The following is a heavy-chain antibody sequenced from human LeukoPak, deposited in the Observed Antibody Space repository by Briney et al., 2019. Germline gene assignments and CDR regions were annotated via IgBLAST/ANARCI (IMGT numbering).Heavy chain of an antibody. CDR3: VRFSSGWLDY. J-gene: IGHJ4*02. CDR2: IYYSGST. CDR1: GGSISSSSYY. V-gene: IGHV4-39*01. Sequence: SETLSLTCTVSGGSISSSSYYWGWIRQPPGKGLGWIGSIYYSGSTYYNPSLKSRVTISVDTSKNQFSLKLSSVTAADTAVYYCVRFSSGWLDYWGQGTLVTVSS. D-gene: IGHD6-19*01.